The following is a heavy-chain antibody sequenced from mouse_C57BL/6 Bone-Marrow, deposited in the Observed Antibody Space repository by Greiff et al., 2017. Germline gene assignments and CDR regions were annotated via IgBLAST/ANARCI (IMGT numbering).Heavy chain of an antibody. V-gene: IGHV1-19*01. D-gene: IGHD2-3*01. CDR3: ARNGIYDGFPWFAY. J-gene: IGHJ3*01. CDR1: GYTFTDYY. Sequence: EVQLQQSGPVLVKPGASVKMSCKASGYTFTDYYMNWVKQSHGKSLEWIGVINPYNGGTSYNQKFKGKATLTVDKSSSTAYMELNSLTSEDSAVYYCARNGIYDGFPWFAYWGQGTLVTVSA. CDR2: INPYNGGT.